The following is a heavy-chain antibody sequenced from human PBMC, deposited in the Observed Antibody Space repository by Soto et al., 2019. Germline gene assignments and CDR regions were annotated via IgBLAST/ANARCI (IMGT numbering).Heavy chain of an antibody. V-gene: IGHV1-46*01. D-gene: IGHD3-3*01. CDR3: ARDKPHSIFGVVIDYYYYGMDV. Sequence: QVQLVQSGAEVKKPGASVKVSCKASGYTFTSYYMHWVRQAPGQGLEWMGIINPSGGSTSYEQKFQGRVTMTRDTSTSTVYMELSSLRSEDTAVYYCARDKPHSIFGVVIDYYYYGMDVWGQGTTVTVSS. CDR1: GYTFTSYY. J-gene: IGHJ6*02. CDR2: INPSGGST.